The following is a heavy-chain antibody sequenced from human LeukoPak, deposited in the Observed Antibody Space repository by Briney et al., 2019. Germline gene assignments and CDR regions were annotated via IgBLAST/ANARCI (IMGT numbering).Heavy chain of an antibody. CDR3: ARHVEYFDY. CDR1: GGSISSSSYY. V-gene: IGHV4-61*05. CDR2: IYYSGNT. J-gene: IGHJ4*02. Sequence: PSETLSLTCTVSGGSISSSSYYWGWIRQPPGKGLEWIGYIYYSGNTSYNPSLKSRVTISVHTSKNQFSLKLSSVTAADTAVYYCARHVEYFDYWGQGTLVTVSS. D-gene: IGHD2/OR15-2a*01.